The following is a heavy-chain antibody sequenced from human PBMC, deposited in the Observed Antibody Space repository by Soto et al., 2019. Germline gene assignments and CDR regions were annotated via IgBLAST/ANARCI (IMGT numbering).Heavy chain of an antibody. V-gene: IGHV1-69*06. Sequence: SVNVSCKSSGGTFSSYSISWVRQAPGQGLEWMGGIIPIFGTANYAQKFQGRVTITADKSTSTAYTELSSLRSEDTAVYYCARGGYSYGYSRFDPWGQGTLVTVSS. D-gene: IGHD5-18*01. CDR1: GGTFSSYS. J-gene: IGHJ5*02. CDR2: IIPIFGTA. CDR3: ARGGYSYGYSRFDP.